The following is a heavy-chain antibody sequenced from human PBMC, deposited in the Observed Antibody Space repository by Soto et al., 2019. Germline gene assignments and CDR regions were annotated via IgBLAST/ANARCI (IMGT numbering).Heavy chain of an antibody. CDR1: GGSITSREFY. Sequence: SETLSLTCSVSGGSITSREFYWSWIRQPPGKGLEWIGYSTSSGSTYYNPSLKSRGTISVDTTENQFSLRLTSVTAADTAVYYCARENGASWYFDLWGRGTLVTVSS. CDR2: STSSGST. V-gene: IGHV4-30-4*01. J-gene: IGHJ2*01. CDR3: ARENGASWYFDL. D-gene: IGHD4-17*01.